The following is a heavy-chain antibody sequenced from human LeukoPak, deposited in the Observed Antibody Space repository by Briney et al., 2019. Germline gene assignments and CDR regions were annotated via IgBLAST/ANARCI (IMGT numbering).Heavy chain of an antibody. CDR2: INPSGGST. CDR1: GYTFTSYY. D-gene: IGHD2-2*01. J-gene: IGHJ3*02. V-gene: IGHV1-46*01. Sequence: ASVKVSCKASGYTFTSYYMHWVRQAPGQGLEWMGIINPSGGSTSYAQKFQGRVTMTRDTSTSTVYMELCSLRSEDTAVYYCARGPTKKRYQLPSFDIWGQGTMVTVSS. CDR3: ARGPTKKRYQLPSFDI.